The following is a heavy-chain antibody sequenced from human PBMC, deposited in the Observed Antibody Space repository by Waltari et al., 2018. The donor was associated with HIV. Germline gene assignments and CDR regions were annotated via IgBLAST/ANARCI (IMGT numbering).Heavy chain of an antibody. J-gene: IGHJ6*02. D-gene: IGHD3-22*01. Sequence: QGQLVQSGAEVKTPGASVKVSCKASGYTFTPHYIHWVRQAPGQGLEWMGRINPKSGVTHYAQKFQDRVTVTRDTSITTAYMELSSLRSDDTARYFCFYYSNTESYGLDVWGQGTTVTVSS. CDR3: FYYSNTESYGLDV. CDR2: INPKSGVT. CDR1: GYTFTPHY. V-gene: IGHV1-2*06.